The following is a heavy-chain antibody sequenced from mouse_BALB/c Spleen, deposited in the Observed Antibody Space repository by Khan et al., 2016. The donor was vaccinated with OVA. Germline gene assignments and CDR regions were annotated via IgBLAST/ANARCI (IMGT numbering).Heavy chain of an antibody. CDR2: IYPGDGTT. J-gene: IGHJ4*01. CDR1: GYTFTSYD. Sequence: QVQLQQSGPELVKPGALVKISCKASGYTFTSYDINWVKQRPGQGLEWIGWIYPGDGTTNYNEKFKGKATLTADKSSSTAYMQLSSLTSETSAVYVGARGGLRGVDMDYWGQGTSGTVSA. CDR3: ARGGLRGVDMDY. V-gene: IGHV1S56*01. D-gene: IGHD2-4*01.